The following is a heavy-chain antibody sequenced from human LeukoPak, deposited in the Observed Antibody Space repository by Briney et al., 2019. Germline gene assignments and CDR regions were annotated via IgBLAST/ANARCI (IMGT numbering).Heavy chain of an antibody. CDR2: ISGSGGST. D-gene: IGHD4-17*01. V-gene: IGHV3-23*01. Sequence: PGGSLRLSCAASGFTFSSYAMSWVRQAPGKGLEWVSAISGSGGSTYYADSVKGRFIISRDNSKNTLYLQMNSLRAEDTAVYYCAKDMSTVTYYYYGMDVWGQGTTVTVSS. CDR3: AKDMSTVTYYYYGMDV. J-gene: IGHJ6*02. CDR1: GFTFSSYA.